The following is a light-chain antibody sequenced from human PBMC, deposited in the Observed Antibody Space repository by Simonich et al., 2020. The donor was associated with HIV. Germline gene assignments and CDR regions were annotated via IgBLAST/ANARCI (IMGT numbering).Light chain of an antibody. V-gene: IGKV1-13*02. CDR1: QGIKNA. CDR2: DAS. Sequence: AIQLTQSPSSLSASVGDRVTITCRASQGIKNALIWYQQKPGKAPKVLIFDASSLESGVPSRFSGSGSGTDFTLTISSLQPEDFATYYCQQSNSYPTFGQGTKLEIK. J-gene: IGKJ2*01. CDR3: QQSNSYPT.